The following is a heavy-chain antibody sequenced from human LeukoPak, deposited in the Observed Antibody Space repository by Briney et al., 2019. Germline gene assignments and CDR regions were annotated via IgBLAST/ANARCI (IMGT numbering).Heavy chain of an antibody. CDR3: ARDQDGSGPDH. CDR1: GGTFSSYA. CDR2: IIPIFGIA. Sequence: ASVKVSCKASGGTFSSYAISWVRQAPGQGLEWMGRIIPIFGIANYAQKFQGRVTITADKSTSTAYMELSSLRSEDTAVYYCARDQDGSGPDHWGQGTLVTVSS. J-gene: IGHJ4*02. V-gene: IGHV1-69*04. D-gene: IGHD6-19*01.